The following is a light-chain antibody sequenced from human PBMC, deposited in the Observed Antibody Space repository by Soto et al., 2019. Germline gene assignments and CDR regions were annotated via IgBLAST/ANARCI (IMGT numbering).Light chain of an antibody. J-gene: IGLJ1*01. CDR2: YDD. CDR1: SSNIGNNA. CDR3: AAWDDSLNAHD. Sequence: QSVLTQPPSVSEAPRQRVTISCSGSSSNIGNNAVNWYQQLPGKAPKLLIYYDDLLPSGVSDRFSGSKSGTSASLAISGLQSEDEADYYCAAWDDSLNAHDFGTGTKLTVL. V-gene: IGLV1-36*01.